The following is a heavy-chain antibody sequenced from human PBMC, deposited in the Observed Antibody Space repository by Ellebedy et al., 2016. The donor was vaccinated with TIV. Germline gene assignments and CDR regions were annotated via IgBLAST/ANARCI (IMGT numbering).Heavy chain of an antibody. CDR3: AGSTTITTMPY. V-gene: IGHV3-53*01. Sequence: GESLKISCAASEFTVSSNFMSWVRQAPGKRLEWVSFIHSGGSTYHTDSVKGRFTTSRDNSKNTLYLHMTSLRAEDTAVYYCAGSTTITTMPYWGQGTLVTVSS. CDR2: IHSGGST. J-gene: IGHJ4*02. CDR1: EFTVSSNF. D-gene: IGHD4-11*01.